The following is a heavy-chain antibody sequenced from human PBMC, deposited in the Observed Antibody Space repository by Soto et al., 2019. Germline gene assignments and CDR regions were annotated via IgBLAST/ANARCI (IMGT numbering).Heavy chain of an antibody. J-gene: IGHJ5*01. CDR2: IYKSATT. Sequence: SETLSLTCSVSGDSISTVDYFWAWIRQPPGQALEYIGYIYKSATTYYNPSFESRVAISLDTSKSQFSLNVTSVTAADTTVYFCARGRYCLTGRCFPNWFDSWGQGTLVTVSS. CDR3: ARGRYCLTGRCFPNWFDS. D-gene: IGHD2-15*01. CDR1: GDSISTVDYF. V-gene: IGHV4-30-4*01.